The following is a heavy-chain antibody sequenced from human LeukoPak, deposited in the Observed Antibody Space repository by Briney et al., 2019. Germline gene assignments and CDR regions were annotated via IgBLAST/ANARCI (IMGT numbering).Heavy chain of an antibody. J-gene: IGHJ4*02. CDR1: GFTFSSYW. CDR2: INSDGSST. D-gene: IGHD4-17*01. CDR3: ARVWGTTVTTFQY. Sequence: GGSLRLSCAASGFTFSSYWMHWVRQAPGKGLVWVSRINSDGSSTSYADSVKGRFTISRDNAKNTLYLQMNSLRAEDTAVYYCARVWGTTVTTFQYWGQGTLVTVSS. V-gene: IGHV3-74*01.